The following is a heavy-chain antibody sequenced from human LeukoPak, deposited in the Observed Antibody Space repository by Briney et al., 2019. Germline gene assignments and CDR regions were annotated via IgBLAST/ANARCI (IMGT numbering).Heavy chain of an antibody. CDR2: IYYSGST. D-gene: IGHD3-10*01. V-gene: IGHV4-39*01. CDR3: ASVRRGFGESSKYYAYYYMGV. CDR1: GGSISSSSYY. J-gene: IGHJ6*03. Sequence: SETLSLTCTVSGGSISSSSYYWGWIRQPPGKGLEWIGSIYYSGSTYYNPSLKSRVTISLDTSKNQFSLKLSSVTAADTAVYYCASVRRGFGESSKYYAYYYMGVWGKGTTVTISS.